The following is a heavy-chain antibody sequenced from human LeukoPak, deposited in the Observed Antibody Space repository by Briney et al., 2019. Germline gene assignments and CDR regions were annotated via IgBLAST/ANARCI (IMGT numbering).Heavy chain of an antibody. J-gene: IGHJ2*01. CDR3: ASHTHLSYWYFDL. CDR2: IYYTGST. V-gene: IGHV4-39*01. CDR1: GASISSSRYY. Sequence: PSETLSLTCSVSGASISSSRYYWGWVRRPPGRGLEWLTSIYYTGSTYYNPSLMSRVTISVNTSKNQFSLKLSSVTAADTAVYYCASHTHLSYWYFDLWGRGTLVTVSS.